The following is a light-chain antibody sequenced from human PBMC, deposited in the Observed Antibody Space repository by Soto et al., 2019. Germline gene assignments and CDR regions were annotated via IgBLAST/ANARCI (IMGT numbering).Light chain of an antibody. CDR2: ATS. CDR1: QIIDTRY. Sequence: EIVLTQSPGTLSSSPGERATLSCRASQIIDTRYFAWYQHKSGRASRLLSYATSSRATGIPDRFGGSGSGTDFTLTINRLEPEDFAVYYCQQYFASSWTFGQGTKVDIK. CDR3: QQYFASSWT. J-gene: IGKJ1*01. V-gene: IGKV3-20*01.